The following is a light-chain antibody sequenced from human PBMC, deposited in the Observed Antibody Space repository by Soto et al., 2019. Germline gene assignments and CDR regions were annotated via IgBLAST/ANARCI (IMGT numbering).Light chain of an antibody. Sequence: DIQMTQSPSSLSASVGDRVTITCRASQSISSSLNWYHQKPGKAPKLLIYAASSLQSGVTSRYTGRGSGKDFTLTISSLQPEEFATYYCQQSYNTPLTFGGGTKVEIK. CDR1: QSISSS. V-gene: IGKV1-39*01. CDR3: QQSYNTPLT. CDR2: AAS. J-gene: IGKJ4*01.